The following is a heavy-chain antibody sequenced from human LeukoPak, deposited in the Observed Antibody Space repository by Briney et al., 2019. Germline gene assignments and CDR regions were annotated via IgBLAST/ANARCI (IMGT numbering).Heavy chain of an antibody. V-gene: IGHV3-21*01. CDR3: ARVTSPYYFDS. Sequence: GGSLRLSCAASGFTFSTYGMNWVRQAPGKGLEWLSSISSGGTYLNYADSVKGRFTISRDNAKNSLYLQMNSLRAEDTAVYYCARVTSPYYFDSWGQGTLVTVSS. J-gene: IGHJ4*02. D-gene: IGHD2-2*01. CDR1: GFTFSTYG. CDR2: ISSGGTYL.